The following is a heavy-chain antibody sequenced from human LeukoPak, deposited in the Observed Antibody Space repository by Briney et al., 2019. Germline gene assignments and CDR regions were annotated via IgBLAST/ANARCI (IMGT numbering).Heavy chain of an antibody. V-gene: IGHV7-4-1*02. Sequence: RASVKLSCKTSGYTFTRYAMNWVRQAPGQGLEWMGWINTNTGNPTYAQGFTGRFVFSLDTSVSTAYLQISSLKAEDTAVYYCASSYCSGGHCYPQQTVYYFDFWGQGTLVTVSS. D-gene: IGHD2-15*01. CDR1: GYTFTRYA. J-gene: IGHJ4*02. CDR2: INTNTGNP. CDR3: ASSYCSGGHCYPQQTVYYFDF.